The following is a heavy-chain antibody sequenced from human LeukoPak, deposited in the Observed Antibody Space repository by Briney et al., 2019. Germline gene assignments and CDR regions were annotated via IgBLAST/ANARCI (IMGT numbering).Heavy chain of an antibody. Sequence: ASVKVSCKASGYTFTSYGISWVRQAPGKGLEWMGGFDPEDGETIYAQKFQGRVTMTEDTSTDTAYMELSSLRSEDTAVYYCLVVVDPFPWGQGTLVTVSS. CDR1: GYTFTSYG. CDR3: LVVVDPFP. CDR2: FDPEDGET. V-gene: IGHV1-24*01. J-gene: IGHJ5*02. D-gene: IGHD3-22*01.